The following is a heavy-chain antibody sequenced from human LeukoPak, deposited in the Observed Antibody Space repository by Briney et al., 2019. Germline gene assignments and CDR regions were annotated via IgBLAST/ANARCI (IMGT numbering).Heavy chain of an antibody. CDR3: ARDGHGTSTWGWFDP. CDR1: ENTISRYY. D-gene: IGHD7-27*01. CDR2: INPTGGGA. Sequence: ASVKETCKASENTISRYYMNWVRQAPGQGLEWMGIINPTGGGASYAQKFQGRVTMTIDTSTSTFYLELSSLTSQDTAVYYCARDGHGTSTWGWFDPWGQGTLVTVSS. J-gene: IGHJ5*01. V-gene: IGHV1-46*01.